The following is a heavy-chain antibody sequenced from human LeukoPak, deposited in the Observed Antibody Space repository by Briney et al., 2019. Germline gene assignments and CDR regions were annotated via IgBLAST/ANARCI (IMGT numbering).Heavy chain of an antibody. Sequence: ASVKVSCKASGYTFTSYAMHWVRQAPGQRLEGMGWINAGNGNTKYSQKFQGRVTITRDTSASTAYMELSSLRSEDTAVYYCAREGPGWGSSWYFKRYYYGMDVWGQGTTVTVSS. CDR2: INAGNGNT. J-gene: IGHJ6*02. CDR1: GYTFTSYA. V-gene: IGHV1-3*01. CDR3: AREGPGWGSSWYFKRYYYGMDV. D-gene: IGHD6-13*01.